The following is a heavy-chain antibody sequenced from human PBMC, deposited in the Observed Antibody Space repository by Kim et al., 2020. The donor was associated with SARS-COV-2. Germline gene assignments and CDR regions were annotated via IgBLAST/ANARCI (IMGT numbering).Heavy chain of an antibody. D-gene: IGHD3-22*01. Sequence: SVKVSCKASGGTFSSYTISWVRQAPGQGLEWMGRIIPILGIANYAQKFQGRVTITADKSTSTAYMELSSLRSEDTAVYYCNAYYYDSSGYYYYGMDVWGQGTTVTVSS. V-gene: IGHV1-69*02. J-gene: IGHJ6*02. CDR2: IIPILGIA. CDR1: GGTFSSYT. CDR3: NAYYYDSSGYYYYGMDV.